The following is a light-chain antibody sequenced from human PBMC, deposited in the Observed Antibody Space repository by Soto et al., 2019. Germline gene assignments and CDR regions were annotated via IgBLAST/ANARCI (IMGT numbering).Light chain of an antibody. CDR1: QSISSW. J-gene: IGKJ1*01. Sequence: DIQMTLSPSTLSASVGDRVTSTCRASQSISSWLAWYQQKPGKAPKLLIYKASTLKSGVPSRFSGSGSGTEFTLTISSLQPDDFATYYCQHDNSYSEAFGQGTKVDNK. CDR3: QHDNSYSEA. CDR2: KAS. V-gene: IGKV1-5*03.